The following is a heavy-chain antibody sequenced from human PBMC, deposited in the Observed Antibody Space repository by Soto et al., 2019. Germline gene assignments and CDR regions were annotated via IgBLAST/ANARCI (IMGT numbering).Heavy chain of an antibody. CDR1: GFTFSSYA. CDR3: AKDPILPAEGTYYFDY. D-gene: IGHD2-2*01. CDR2: ISGSGGST. J-gene: IGHJ4*02. Sequence: GGSLRLSCAASGFTFSSYAMSWVRQAPGKGLEWVSAISGSGGSTYYADSGKGRFTISRDNSKNTLYLQMNSLRAEDTAVYYCAKDPILPAEGTYYFDYWGQGTLVTVSS. V-gene: IGHV3-23*01.